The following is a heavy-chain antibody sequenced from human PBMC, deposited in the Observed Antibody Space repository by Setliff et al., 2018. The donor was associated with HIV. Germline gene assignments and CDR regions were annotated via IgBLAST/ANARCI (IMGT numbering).Heavy chain of an antibody. CDR2: IIPIVDKT. Sequence: RASVKVSCKASGGTFSSHAINWVRQAPGQGLEWMGGIIPIVDKTNYAQKFQGRVAITADKSTITAYMELSSPRSEDTAVYYCAREPDYGIRDAFDIWGQGTMVTVSS. J-gene: IGHJ3*02. D-gene: IGHD4-17*01. CDR3: AREPDYGIRDAFDI. CDR1: GGTFSSHA. V-gene: IGHV1-69*10.